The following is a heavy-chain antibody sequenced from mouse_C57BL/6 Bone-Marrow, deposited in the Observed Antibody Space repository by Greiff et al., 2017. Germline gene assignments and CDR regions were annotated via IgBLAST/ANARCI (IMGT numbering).Heavy chain of an antibody. V-gene: IGHV1-50*01. D-gene: IGHD1-1*01. Sequence: VQLQQPGAELVKPGASVKLSCKASGYTFTSYWMQWVKQRPGQGLEWIGEIDPSDSYTNYNQKFKGKATLTVDTSSSTAYMQLSSLTSEDSAVYYCARYYYGRGWYFDVWGTGTTVTVSS. CDR2: IDPSDSYT. CDR1: GYTFTSYW. CDR3: ARYYYGRGWYFDV. J-gene: IGHJ1*03.